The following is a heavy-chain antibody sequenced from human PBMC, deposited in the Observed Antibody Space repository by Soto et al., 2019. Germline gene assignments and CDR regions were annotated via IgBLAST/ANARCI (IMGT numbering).Heavy chain of an antibody. CDR1: GGFVSSGSYY. D-gene: IGHD1-1*01. Sequence: QVQLQQWGAGLLKPSETLSLTCAVYGGFVSSGSYYWSWIRQPPGKGLEWIGEMSHSGGTHFNPSLKSRVTISVDTSKNQFSLQMSSVTAADTALYYCARVERGTATTVVDAFDIWAPGTMVTVSS. V-gene: IGHV4-34*01. CDR3: ARVERGTATTVVDAFDI. CDR2: MSHSGGT. J-gene: IGHJ3*02.